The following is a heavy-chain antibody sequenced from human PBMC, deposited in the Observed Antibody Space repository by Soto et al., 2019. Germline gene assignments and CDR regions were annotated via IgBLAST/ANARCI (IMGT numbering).Heavy chain of an antibody. Sequence: ASVKVSCKASGYTFTGYYMHWVRQAPGQGLEWMGWINPNSGGTNYAQKFQGWVTMTRDTSISTAYMELSRLRSDDTAVYYCARDATGELSSLDYWGQGTLVTVSS. V-gene: IGHV1-2*04. D-gene: IGHD3-16*02. J-gene: IGHJ4*02. CDR2: INPNSGGT. CDR3: ARDATGELSSLDY. CDR1: GYTFTGYY.